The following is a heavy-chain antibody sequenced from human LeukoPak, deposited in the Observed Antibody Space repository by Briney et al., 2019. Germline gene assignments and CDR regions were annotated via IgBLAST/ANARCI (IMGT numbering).Heavy chain of an antibody. J-gene: IGHJ3*02. CDR3: ARGPLGWPFDAFDI. D-gene: IGHD6-19*01. CDR1: GYTFTSYD. Sequence: ASVKVSCKASGYTFTSYDINWVRQATGQGLEWMGWMNPNSGNTGYAQKFQGRVTITRNTSISTAYMELSSLRSEDTAVYYCARGPLGWPFDAFDIWGQGTMVTVSS. CDR2: MNPNSGNT. V-gene: IGHV1-8*03.